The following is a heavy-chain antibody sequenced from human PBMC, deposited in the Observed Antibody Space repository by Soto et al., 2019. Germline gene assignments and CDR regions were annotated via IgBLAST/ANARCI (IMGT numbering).Heavy chain of an antibody. CDR1: GFSFSSSW. J-gene: IGHJ4*02. Sequence: GGSLRLSCAASGFSFSSSWMHWVRQAPGKGLVWVSRINSDGSTTNYADSVRGRFTISRDNAKNTLYLQMNSLRAEDTAVYYCARGPSGWYGYDYWGQGTLVTVSS. V-gene: IGHV3-74*01. CDR3: ARGPSGWYGYDY. D-gene: IGHD6-19*01. CDR2: INSDGSTT.